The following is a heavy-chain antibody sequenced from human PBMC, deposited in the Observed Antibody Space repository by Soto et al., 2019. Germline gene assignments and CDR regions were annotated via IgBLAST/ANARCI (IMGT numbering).Heavy chain of an antibody. CDR3: ARDLAYYYDSSGYLFYYYYGMDV. CDR2: INPSGGST. V-gene: IGHV1-46*01. Sequence: GASVKVSCKASGYTFTSYYMHWVRQAPGQGLEWMGIINPSGGSTGYAQKFQGRVTMTRDTSTSTVYMELSSLRSEDTAVYYCARDLAYYYDSSGYLFYYYYGMDVWGQGTTVTVSS. D-gene: IGHD3-22*01. J-gene: IGHJ6*02. CDR1: GYTFTSYY.